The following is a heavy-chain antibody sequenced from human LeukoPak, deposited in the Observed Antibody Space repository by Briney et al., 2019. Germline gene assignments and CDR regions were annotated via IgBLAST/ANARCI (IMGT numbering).Heavy chain of an antibody. V-gene: IGHV4-4*07. D-gene: IGHD6-13*01. J-gene: IGHJ6*03. CDR2: IYTSGST. CDR1: GGSISSYY. CDR3: ARELVWEYYYYYYMDV. Sequence: SETLSLTCTVSGGSISSYYWSWIRQPAGKGLEWIGRIYTSGSTNYNPSLKSRVIMSVDTSKNQFSLKLSSVTAADTAVYYCARELVWEYYYYYYMDVWGKGTTVTVSS.